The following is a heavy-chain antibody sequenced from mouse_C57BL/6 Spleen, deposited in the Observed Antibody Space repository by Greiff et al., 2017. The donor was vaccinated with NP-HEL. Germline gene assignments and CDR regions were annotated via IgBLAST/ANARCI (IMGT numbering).Heavy chain of an antibody. D-gene: IGHD2-4*01. V-gene: IGHV1-52*01. J-gene: IGHJ3*01. CDR3: ARGGYDYDGGFAY. Sequence: QVQLQQSGAELVRPGSSVKLSCKASGYTFTSYWMHWVKQRPIQGLEWIGNIDPSDSETHYNQKFKDKATLTVDKSSSTAYMQLSSLTSEDSAVYYCARGGYDYDGGFAYWGQGTLVTVSA. CDR1: GYTFTSYW. CDR2: IDPSDSET.